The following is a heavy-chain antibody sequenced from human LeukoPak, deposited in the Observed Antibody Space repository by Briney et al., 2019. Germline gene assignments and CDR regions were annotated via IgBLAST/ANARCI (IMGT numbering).Heavy chain of an antibody. CDR1: GGSISSGGYY. CDR2: IYYSGST. CDR3: ARDGDEFHFDP. V-gene: IGHV4-31*03. J-gene: IGHJ5*02. Sequence: SETLSLTCTVSGGSISSGGYYWSWIRQHPGKGLEWIGYIYYSGSTYYNPSLKSRVTISVDTSKNQFSLKLSSVTAADTAVYYCARDGDEFHFDPWGQGTLVTVSS. D-gene: IGHD3-10*01.